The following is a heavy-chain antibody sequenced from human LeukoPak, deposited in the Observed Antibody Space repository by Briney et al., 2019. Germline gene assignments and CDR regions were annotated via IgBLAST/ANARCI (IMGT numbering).Heavy chain of an antibody. V-gene: IGHV3-53*04. CDR1: GFTVSRNY. J-gene: IGHJ4*02. Sequence: GGSLRLSCAASGFTVSRNYMNWVRQAPGKGLEWVSLLSSTGNTSYADSVKGRFTISRHNSKNTLYLQVNSLRPEDTAMYYCARDEYKADAYWGQGTLVTVSS. CDR2: LSSTGNT. CDR3: ARDEYKADAY. D-gene: IGHD2/OR15-2a*01.